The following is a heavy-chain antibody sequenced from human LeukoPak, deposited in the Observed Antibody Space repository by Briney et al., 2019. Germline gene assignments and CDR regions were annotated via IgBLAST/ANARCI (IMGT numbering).Heavy chain of an antibody. J-gene: IGHJ3*02. V-gene: IGHV4-30-2*01. CDR1: GGSISSGGYY. Sequence: PSETLSLTCTVSGGSISSGGYYWSWIRQPPGKGLEWIGYIYHSGSTYYNPSLKSRVTISVDRSKNQFSLKLSSVTAADTAVYYCAREKEYCGGDCYSDHDAFDIWGQGTMVTVSS. CDR3: AREKEYCGGDCYSDHDAFDI. CDR2: IYHSGST. D-gene: IGHD2-21*02.